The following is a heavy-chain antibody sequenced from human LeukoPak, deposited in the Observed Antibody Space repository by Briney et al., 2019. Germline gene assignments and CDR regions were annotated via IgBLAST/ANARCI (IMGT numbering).Heavy chain of an antibody. CDR2: TGNKANSYTT. J-gene: IGHJ4*02. CDR3: ASEGGDY. V-gene: IGHV3-72*01. Sequence: GGSLRLSCAASGLTFSSYSMNWVRQAPGKGLEWVGRTGNKANSYTTEYAASVKGRFTISRDDSKNSLYLQMNSLKTEDTAVYYCASEGGDYWGQGTLVTVSS. CDR1: GLTFSSYS.